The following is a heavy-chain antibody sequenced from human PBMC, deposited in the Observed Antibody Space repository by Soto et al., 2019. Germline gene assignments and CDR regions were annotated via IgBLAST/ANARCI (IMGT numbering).Heavy chain of an antibody. CDR2: ISADGSDK. CDR3: VKGSDVARQEIDY. CDR1: EFTFSNFG. V-gene: IGHV3-30*18. J-gene: IGHJ4*02. Sequence: QVQLVESGGGVVQPGRSLRLSCAASEFTFSNFGMHWVRQAPGKGLEWVAAISADGSDKYFSGSVKGRFTISRDNSNNTLFLQMNCLRVEDTAGYYCVKGSDVARQEIDYWGQGTLVTVSS. D-gene: IGHD3-3*01.